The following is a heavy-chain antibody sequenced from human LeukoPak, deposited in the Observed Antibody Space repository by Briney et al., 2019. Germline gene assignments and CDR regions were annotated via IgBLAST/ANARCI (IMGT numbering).Heavy chain of an antibody. V-gene: IGHV4-59*01. J-gene: IGHJ4*02. CDR2: IYYSGST. D-gene: IGHD6-19*01. CDR1: GGSINSYF. Sequence: PSETLSLTCTVSGGSINSYFWSWIRQPPGKGLEWIGYIYYSGSTNYNPSLKSRVTISVDTSKNQFSLKLSSVTAADTAVYYCARKSSSGWYFDYWGQGTLVTASS. CDR3: ARKSSSGWYFDY.